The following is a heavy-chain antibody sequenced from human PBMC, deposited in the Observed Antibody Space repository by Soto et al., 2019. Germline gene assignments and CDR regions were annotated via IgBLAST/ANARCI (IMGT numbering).Heavy chain of an antibody. D-gene: IGHD4-17*01. V-gene: IGHV1-69*02. CDR1: GGTFSSYT. J-gene: IGHJ5*02. CDR2: IIPILGIA. CDR3: ARAPYYGDFNWFDP. Sequence: QVQLVQSGAEVKKPGSSVKVSCKASGGTFSSYTISWVRQAPGQGLEWMGRIIPILGIANYAQKFQGRVTITADKSTSTAYMELSSRRSEDTAVYYCARAPYYGDFNWFDPWGQGTLVTVSS.